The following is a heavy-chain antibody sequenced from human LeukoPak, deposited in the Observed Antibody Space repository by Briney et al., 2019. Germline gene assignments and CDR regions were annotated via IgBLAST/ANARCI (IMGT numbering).Heavy chain of an antibody. D-gene: IGHD5-12*01. V-gene: IGHV1-18*04. CDR1: GYTFTSYY. CDR2: ISAYNGNT. CDR3: ARSRSGRGMDV. J-gene: IGHJ6*02. Sequence: ASVKVSCKASGYTFTSYYMHWVRQAPGQGLEWMGWISAYNGNTNYAQKLQGRVTMTTDTSTSTAYMELRSLRSDDTAVYYCARSRSGRGMDVWGQGTTVTVSS.